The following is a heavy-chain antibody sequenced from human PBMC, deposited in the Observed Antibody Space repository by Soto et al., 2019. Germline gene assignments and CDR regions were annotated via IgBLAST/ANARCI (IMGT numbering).Heavy chain of an antibody. CDR2: ISSNGGST. CDR3: ARELALLPNYVYYYYGMDV. CDR1: GFTFSSYA. D-gene: IGHD4-4*01. Sequence: EVQLVESGGGLVQPGGSLRLSCAASGFTFSSYAMHWVRQAPGKGLEYVSAISSNGGSTYYANSVKGRFTISRDNSKNSLYLQMGSLRAEDMAVYYCARELALLPNYVYYYYGMDVWGQGTTVTVSS. J-gene: IGHJ6*02. V-gene: IGHV3-64*01.